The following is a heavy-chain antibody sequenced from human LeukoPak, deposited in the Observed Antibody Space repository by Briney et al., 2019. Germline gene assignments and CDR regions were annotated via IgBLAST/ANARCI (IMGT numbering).Heavy chain of an antibody. D-gene: IGHD1-14*01. J-gene: IGHJ5*02. CDR1: GGSITNYY. Sequence: SETLSLTCTVSGGSITNYYWSWIRQPPGKGLERIGYIHNSGSSSYNPSLRSRATISMEKAKTQFSLKLTSVTPTDTAVYYCARVSSTVAPWFVPWGQGTLVTVSS. CDR2: IHNSGSS. V-gene: IGHV4-59*01. CDR3: ARVSSTVAPWFVP.